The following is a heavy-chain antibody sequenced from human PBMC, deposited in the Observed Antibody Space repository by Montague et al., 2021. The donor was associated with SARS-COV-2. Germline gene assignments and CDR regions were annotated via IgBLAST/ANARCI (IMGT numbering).Heavy chain of an antibody. D-gene: IGHD3-22*01. CDR1: GGSISSYY. Sequence: SETLSLTCTVSGGSISSYYWSWIRQPPGKGLEWIGRIYPSGSTNYNPSLKSRVTMSVDTSKNQFSLKLSSVTAADTAVYYCARERARSYYCDTGTYTWGCYGMDVWGQGTTVTVSS. J-gene: IGHJ6*02. V-gene: IGHV4-4*07. CDR3: ARERARSYYCDTGTYTWGCYGMDV. CDR2: IYPSGST.